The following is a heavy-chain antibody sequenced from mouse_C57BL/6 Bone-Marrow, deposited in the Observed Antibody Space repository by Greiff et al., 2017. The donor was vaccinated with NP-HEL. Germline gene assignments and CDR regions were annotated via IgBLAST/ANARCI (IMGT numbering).Heavy chain of an antibody. D-gene: IGHD2-4*01. J-gene: IGHJ2*01. CDR2: INPSTGGT. Sequence: VQLQQSGPELVKPGASVKISCKASGYSFTGYYMNWVKQSPEKSLEWIGKINPSTGGTTYNQKFKAKATLTVDKSSSTAYMQLKSLTSEDSAVYYCARWDYDGVDYWGQGTTLTVSS. CDR3: ARWDYDGVDY. CDR1: GYSFTGYY. V-gene: IGHV1-42*01.